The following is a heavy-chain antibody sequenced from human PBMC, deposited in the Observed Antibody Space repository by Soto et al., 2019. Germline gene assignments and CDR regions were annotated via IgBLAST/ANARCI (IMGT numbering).Heavy chain of an antibody. CDR3: ASTHNYYDSSGYIHY. D-gene: IGHD3-22*01. J-gene: IGHJ4*02. CDR1: GFTFSSYA. V-gene: IGHV3-30-3*01. Sequence: QVQLVESGGGVVQPGRSLRLSCAASGFTFSSYAMHWVRQAPGKGLEWVAVISYDASNKYYADSVKGRFTISRDNSKNTLYLQMNSLRSEDTAVYYCASTHNYYDSSGYIHYWGQGTLVTVSS. CDR2: ISYDASNK.